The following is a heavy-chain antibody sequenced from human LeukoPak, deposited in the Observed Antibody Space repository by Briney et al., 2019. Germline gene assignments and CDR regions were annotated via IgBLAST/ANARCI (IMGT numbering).Heavy chain of an antibody. D-gene: IGHD5-24*01. J-gene: IGHJ6*02. CDR3: ASRDKGYYYGMDV. Sequence: GGSLRLSCAASGFTVRSNYMSWVHQAPGKGLEWVSLLYSSDSTYYADSVKGRFTISRDNSKNTLYLQMNSLRAEDTAVYYCASRDKGYYYGMDVWGQGTTVTVSS. CDR2: LYSSDST. V-gene: IGHV3-66*01. CDR1: GFTVRSNY.